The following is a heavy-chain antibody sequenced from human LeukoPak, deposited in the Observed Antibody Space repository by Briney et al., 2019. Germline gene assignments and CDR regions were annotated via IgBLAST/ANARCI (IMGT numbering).Heavy chain of an antibody. D-gene: IGHD2-15*01. V-gene: IGHV1-2*02. J-gene: IGHJ4*02. CDR1: GYTFTGYY. CDR2: INPNSGGT. CDR3: ARDDCSGGSCFGY. Sequence: ASVKVSCKASGYTFTGYYMHWVRQAPGQGLEWMGWINPNSGGTNYAQKFQGRVTITTDESTSTAYMELSSLRSEDTAVYYCARDDCSGGSCFGYWGQGTLVTVSS.